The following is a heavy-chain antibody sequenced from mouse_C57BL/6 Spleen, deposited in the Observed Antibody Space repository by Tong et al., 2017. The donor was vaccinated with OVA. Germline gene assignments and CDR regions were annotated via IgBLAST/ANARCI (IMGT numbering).Heavy chain of an antibody. V-gene: IGHV5-6-5*01. Sequence: EVQLQESGGGLVKPGGSLKLSCAASGFTFSSYAMSWVRQTPEKRLEWVASISSGGSTYYPDSVKGRFTISRDNARNILYLQMSSLRSEDTAMYYCARDEGIIYCNYWYFDVWGAGTTVTVSS. CDR1: GFTFSSYA. CDR2: ISSGGST. D-gene: IGHD2-3*01. J-gene: IGHJ1*01. CDR3: ARDEGIIYCNYWYFDV.